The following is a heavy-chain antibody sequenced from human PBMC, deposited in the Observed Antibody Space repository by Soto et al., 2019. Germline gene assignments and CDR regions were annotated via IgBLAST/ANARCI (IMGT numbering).Heavy chain of an antibody. J-gene: IGHJ3*01. V-gene: IGHV3-74*01. D-gene: IGHD1-20*01. CDR2: VNGDGSST. Sequence: EVQLVESGGGLVQPGGSLRLSCAASGFTFSNYWMHWVRQVPGKGLVWVSRVNGDGSSTFYADSVKGRFTISRENAENTVFLQMNSLRAEDTAVYYCARDNWNTVWGQGTMVTVSS. CDR1: GFTFSNYW. CDR3: ARDNWNTV.